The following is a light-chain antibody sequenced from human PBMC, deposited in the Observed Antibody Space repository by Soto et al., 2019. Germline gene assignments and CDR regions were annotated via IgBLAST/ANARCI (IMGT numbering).Light chain of an antibody. CDR2: EGN. Sequence: QSALAQPASVSGSPGQAITISCTGTSSDVAGYDYVSWYQQRPGKAPKFMIYEGNKRPSGVSNRFSGSKSGNTASLTISGLQGDDEADYYCCSYAGGSSYVFGAGTKVTVL. CDR3: CSYAGGSSYV. V-gene: IGLV2-23*01. J-gene: IGLJ1*01. CDR1: SSDVAGYDY.